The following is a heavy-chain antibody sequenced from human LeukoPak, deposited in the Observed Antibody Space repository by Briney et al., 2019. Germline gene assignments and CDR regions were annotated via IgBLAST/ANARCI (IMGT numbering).Heavy chain of an antibody. CDR3: ARGRDFWSGYYRGYYFDY. D-gene: IGHD3-3*01. CDR1: GFTFSSYG. Sequence: GRSLRLSCAASGFTFSSYGMHWVRQAPGKGLEWVAVIWYDGSNKYYADSVKGRFTISRDNSKNTLYLQMNSLRAEDTAVYYCARGRDFWSGYYRGYYFDYWGQGTLVTVSS. J-gene: IGHJ4*02. V-gene: IGHV3-33*01. CDR2: IWYDGSNK.